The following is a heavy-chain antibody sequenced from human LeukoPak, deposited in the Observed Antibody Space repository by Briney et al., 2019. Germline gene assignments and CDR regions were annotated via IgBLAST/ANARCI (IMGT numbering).Heavy chain of an antibody. J-gene: IGHJ3*02. V-gene: IGHV4-34*01. D-gene: IGHD3-9*01. CDR1: GGSFSGYY. CDR2: INHSGST. Sequence: SETLSLTCAVYGGSFSGYYWSWIRQPPGKGLEWIGEINHSGSTNYNPSLKSRVTISVDTSKNQFSLKLSSVTAPDTAVYYCARDDILTGYSSDAFDIWGQGTMVTVSS. CDR3: ARDDILTGYSSDAFDI.